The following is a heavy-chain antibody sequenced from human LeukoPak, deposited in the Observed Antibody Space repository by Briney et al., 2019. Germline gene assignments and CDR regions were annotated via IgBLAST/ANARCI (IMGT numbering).Heavy chain of an antibody. J-gene: IGHJ4*02. CDR3: ARLVGLSTTASY. CDR2: INPTSGGT. CDR1: GYTFIGYY. Sequence: ASVKVSCKASGYTFIGYYLHWVRQAPGQGLEWMGLINPTSGGTNYAQKFQDRVTMTRDTSINTAYMELSRLTSDDTAVYYCARLVGLSTTASYWGQGTLVIVSS. V-gene: IGHV1-2*02. D-gene: IGHD5/OR15-5a*01.